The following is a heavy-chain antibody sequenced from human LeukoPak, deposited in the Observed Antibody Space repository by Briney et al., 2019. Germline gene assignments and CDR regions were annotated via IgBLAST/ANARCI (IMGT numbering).Heavy chain of an antibody. D-gene: IGHD2-2*01. J-gene: IGHJ4*02. CDR1: GFTFSDYY. V-gene: IGHV3-11*04. CDR3: ARAQNPYCSSTSCSYLIFFYY. CDR2: ISSSGSTI. Sequence: GSLRLSCAASGFTFSDYYMSWIRQAPGKGLEWVSYISSSGSTIYYADSVKGRFTISRDNAKNSLYLQMNSLRAEDTAVYYCARAQNPYCSSTSCSYLIFFYYWGQGTLVTVSS.